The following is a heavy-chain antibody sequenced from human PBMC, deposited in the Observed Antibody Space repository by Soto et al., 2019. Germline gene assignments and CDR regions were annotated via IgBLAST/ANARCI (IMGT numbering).Heavy chain of an antibody. CDR2: IYYSGST. Sequence: SETLSLTCAVYGGSFSGYYWSLIRQPPGKGLEWIGYIYYSGSTNYNPSLKSRVTISVDTSKNQFSLKVRSVTAADTAVYYCARTVRGVIRYFYGMDVWGQGTTVTVSS. CDR3: ARTVRGVIRYFYGMDV. V-gene: IGHV4-59*01. J-gene: IGHJ6*02. D-gene: IGHD3-10*01. CDR1: GGSFSGYY.